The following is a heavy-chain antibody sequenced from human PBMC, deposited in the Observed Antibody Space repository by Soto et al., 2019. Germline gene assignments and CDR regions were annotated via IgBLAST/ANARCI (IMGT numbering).Heavy chain of an antibody. D-gene: IGHD3-10*01. CDR3: HTYYYGSGSYSGGSSY. V-gene: IGHV3-9*01. CDR2: ISWNSGSI. J-gene: IGHJ4*02. Sequence: EVQLVESGGGLVQPGRSLRLSCAASGFTFDDYAMHWVRQAPGKGLEWVSGISWNSGSIGYADSVKGRFTISRDNAKNSLYLQMNSLRAEDTALYYCHTYYYGSGSYSGGSSYWGQGTLVTVSS. CDR1: GFTFDDYA.